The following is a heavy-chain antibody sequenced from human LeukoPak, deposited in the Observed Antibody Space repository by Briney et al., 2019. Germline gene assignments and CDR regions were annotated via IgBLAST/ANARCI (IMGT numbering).Heavy chain of an antibody. Sequence: GGSLRLSCSASGFTFSDYAMDWVRQAPGKGLECVAVISSDVYDGTTEYYADSVKGRFTISRDNSKNTVYLQMNSLRGEDTAVYYCASTAAATDPPGFWGQGTLVTVSS. CDR3: ASTAAATDPPGF. J-gene: IGHJ4*02. CDR2: ISSDVYDGTTE. D-gene: IGHD6-13*01. CDR1: GFTFSDYA. V-gene: IGHV3-30-3*01.